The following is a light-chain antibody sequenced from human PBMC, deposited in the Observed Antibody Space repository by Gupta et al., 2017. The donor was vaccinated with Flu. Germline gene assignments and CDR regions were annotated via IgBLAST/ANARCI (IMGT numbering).Light chain of an antibody. CDR1: SSSVSSSYY. CDR3: LLYMGRDSWV. J-gene: IGLJ3*02. V-gene: IGLV8-61*01. Sequence: QTVVTPEPSFSVSPGWTVTLTCGLNSSSVSSSYYPSWYQQTPGQAPRTLIYSTNTRSSGVPDRSSGSILGNKAALTITGAQADDESDYYCLLYMGRDSWVFGGGTKLTVL. CDR2: STN.